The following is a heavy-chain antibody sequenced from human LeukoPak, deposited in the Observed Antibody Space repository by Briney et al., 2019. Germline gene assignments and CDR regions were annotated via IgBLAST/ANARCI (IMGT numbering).Heavy chain of an antibody. CDR1: GGSISSYY. V-gene: IGHV4-59*08. CDR3: ASNRIAAAGTFDY. CDR2: IYYSGST. Sequence: SETLSLTCIVSGGSISSYYWSWIRQPPGKGLEWIGYIYYSGSTNYNPSLKSRVTISVDTSKNQFSLKLSSVTAADTAVYYCASNRIAAAGTFDYWGQGTLVTASS. D-gene: IGHD6-13*01. J-gene: IGHJ4*02.